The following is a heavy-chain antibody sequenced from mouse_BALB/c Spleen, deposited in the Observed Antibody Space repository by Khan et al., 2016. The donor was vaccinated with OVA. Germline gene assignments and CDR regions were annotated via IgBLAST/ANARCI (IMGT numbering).Heavy chain of an antibody. Sequence: QVQLQQSGAELAKPGASVKMSCKASGYTFTTYWMHWVKQRPGQGLEWIGYINPTSGYTDYNEKFKDRATLSADKSSSTAYMQLSSLTSEDSAVYYCTRDRIDYWGQGTTDTVSS. CDR2: INPTSGYT. V-gene: IGHV1-7*01. CDR3: TRDRIDY. J-gene: IGHJ2*01. CDR1: GYTFTTYW.